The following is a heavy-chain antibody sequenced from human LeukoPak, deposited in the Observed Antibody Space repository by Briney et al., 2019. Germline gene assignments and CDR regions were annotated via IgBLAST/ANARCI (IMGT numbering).Heavy chain of an antibody. CDR3: ARDSMATIANLDY. V-gene: IGHV3-11*01. J-gene: IGHJ4*02. CDR1: GFTFSDYY. CDR2: ISSSGSTI. D-gene: IGHD5-24*01. Sequence: GGSLRLSCAASGFTFSDYYMSWIRQAPGKGLEWVSYISSSGSTIYYADSVKGRFTISRDNAKNSLYLQMNSLRAEDTAVYYCARDSMATIANLDYWGQGTLVTVSS.